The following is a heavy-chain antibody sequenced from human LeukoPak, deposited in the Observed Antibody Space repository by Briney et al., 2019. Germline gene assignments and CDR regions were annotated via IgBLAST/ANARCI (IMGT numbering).Heavy chain of an antibody. J-gene: IGHJ4*02. V-gene: IGHV1-69*13. CDR3: AIPLNYYDSSGYHPGY. Sequence: SVKVSCKASGGTFSSYAISWVRQAPGQGLEWMGGIIPIFGTANYAQKFQGRVTITADESTSTAYMELSSLRSEDTAVYYCAIPLNYYDSSGYHPGYWGQGTLVTVSS. CDR2: IIPIFGTA. D-gene: IGHD3-22*01. CDR1: GGTFSSYA.